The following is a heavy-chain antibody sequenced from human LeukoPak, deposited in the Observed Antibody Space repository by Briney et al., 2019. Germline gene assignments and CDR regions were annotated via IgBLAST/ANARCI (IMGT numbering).Heavy chain of an antibody. CDR1: GFTFSSCG. CDR2: ISYDGSNK. J-gene: IGHJ6*02. Sequence: GGSLRLSCAASGFTFSSCGMHWVRQAPAKGLEWGAVISYDGSNKYYADPVKGRFTISRDNSKNTLYLQMNSLRAEDTAVYYCAKDSGGWGYALGLPIYYYYGMDVWGQGTTVTVSS. CDR3: AKDSGGWGYALGLPIYYYYGMDV. V-gene: IGHV3-30*18. D-gene: IGHD5-12*01.